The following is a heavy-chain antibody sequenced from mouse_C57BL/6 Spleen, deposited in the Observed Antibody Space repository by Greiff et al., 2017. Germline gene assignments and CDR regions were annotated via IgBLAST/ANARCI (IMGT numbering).Heavy chain of an antibody. CDR1: GYAFSSSW. Sequence: VQLQESGPELVKPGASVKISCKASGYAFSSSWMNWVKQRPGKGLEWIGRIYPGDGDTNYNGKFKGKATLTADKSSSTAYMQLSSLTSEDSAVYFCARRGSDGGNYAMDYWGQGTSVTVSS. CDR3: ARRGSDGGNYAMDY. V-gene: IGHV1-82*01. J-gene: IGHJ4*01. CDR2: IYPGDGDT.